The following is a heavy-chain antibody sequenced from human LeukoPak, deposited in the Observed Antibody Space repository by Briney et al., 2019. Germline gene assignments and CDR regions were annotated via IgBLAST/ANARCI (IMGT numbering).Heavy chain of an antibody. V-gene: IGHV3-23*01. Sequence: GGSLRLSCAAPGFTFNSYAMSWVRQAPGKGLEWVSAISGRGSSTYYADSVKGRFSLSRDNSKNTLHLQMNSLRAEDTAVYYCARDVTLGDIVVVPAAPWTWGQGTLVTVSS. J-gene: IGHJ5*02. CDR1: GFTFNSYA. CDR3: ARDVTLGDIVVVPAAPWT. D-gene: IGHD2-2*01. CDR2: ISGRGSST.